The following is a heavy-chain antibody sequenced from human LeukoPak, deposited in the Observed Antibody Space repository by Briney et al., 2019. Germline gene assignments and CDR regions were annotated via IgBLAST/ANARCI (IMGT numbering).Heavy chain of an antibody. CDR2: IKKDGSDK. J-gene: IGHJ3*02. D-gene: IGHD5-18*01. V-gene: IGHV3-7*03. Sequence: GGSLRLSCAASGFTFSGYWMTWVRQAPGKGLEWVANIKKDGSDKYYVDSVKGRFTISRDNSKNTLYLQMNSLRAEDTAVYYCAMTTTGYGFDAFDIWGQGTMVTVSS. CDR3: AMTTTGYGFDAFDI. CDR1: GFTFSGYW.